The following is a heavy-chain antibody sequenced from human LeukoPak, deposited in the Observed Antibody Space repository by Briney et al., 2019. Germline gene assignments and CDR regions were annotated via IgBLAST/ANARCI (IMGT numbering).Heavy chain of an antibody. CDR1: GGSISRSNYY. Sequence: SETLSLTCSVSGGSISRSNYYWGWIRQPPGKGLEWIGSIFYIGSTYYNPSLKSRVTISVGTSRNHFSLRLSSVTAADTAVYYCARRYDILTGDAFDIWGQGTMVTVSS. CDR2: IFYIGST. J-gene: IGHJ3*02. CDR3: ARRYDILTGDAFDI. V-gene: IGHV4-39*01. D-gene: IGHD3-9*01.